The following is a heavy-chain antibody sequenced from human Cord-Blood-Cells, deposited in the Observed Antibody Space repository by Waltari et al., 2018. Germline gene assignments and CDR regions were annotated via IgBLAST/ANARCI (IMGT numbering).Heavy chain of an antibody. CDR2: IYHSGST. D-gene: IGHD3-10*01. Sequence: VPLQESGPGPVKPSGTLSPTTAVSCGSISGRHGWSWVRQPPGKGLEWMGEIYHSGSTNYNPSPKSRVTISVEKSKNQFSLKLSSVTAADTAVYYCALRRSGMDVWGQGTTVTVSS. J-gene: IGHJ6*02. V-gene: IGHV4-4*02. CDR1: CGSISGRHG. CDR3: ALRRSGMDV.